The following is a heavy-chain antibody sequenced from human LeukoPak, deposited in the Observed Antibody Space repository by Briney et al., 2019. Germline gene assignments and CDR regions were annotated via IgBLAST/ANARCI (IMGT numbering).Heavy chain of an antibody. Sequence: SSETLSLTCTVSGGSISSSSYYWGWIRQPPGKGLEWIGSIYYSGSTYYNPSLKSRVTISVDTSKNQISLKLSSVTAADTAVYYCARSKLGYCSSTSCYGIFVPFDYWGQGTLVTVSS. CDR2: IYYSGST. CDR1: GGSISSSSYY. V-gene: IGHV4-39*01. D-gene: IGHD2-2*01. J-gene: IGHJ4*02. CDR3: ARSKLGYCSSTSCYGIFVPFDY.